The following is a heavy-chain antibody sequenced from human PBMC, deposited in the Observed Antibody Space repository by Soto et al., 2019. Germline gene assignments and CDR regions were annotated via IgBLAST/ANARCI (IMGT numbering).Heavy chain of an antibody. D-gene: IGHD3-22*01. CDR1: GFTFSNAW. V-gene: IGHV3-15*01. Sequence: PGGSLRLSCAASGFTFSNAWMSWVRQAPGKGLEWVGRIKSKTDGGTTDYAAPVKGRFTISRDDSKNTLYLQMNSLKTEDTAVYYCTTTTITMIVVVIPWGQGTLVTVSS. CDR3: TTTTITMIVVVIP. J-gene: IGHJ5*02. CDR2: IKSKTDGGTT.